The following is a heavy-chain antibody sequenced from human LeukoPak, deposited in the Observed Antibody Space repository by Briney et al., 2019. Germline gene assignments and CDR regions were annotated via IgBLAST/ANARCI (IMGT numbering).Heavy chain of an antibody. CDR2: ISTHNGKT. CDR3: ARGVGTTHFDF. V-gene: IGHV1-18*03. J-gene: IGHJ4*02. D-gene: IGHD5-12*01. Sequence: GASVKVSCKASGYPFSTYGISWVRQAPGQGLQWMAWISTHNGKTDYAQNFQDRVTVTRDTSTSTVYMELRSLRSDDMAVYFCARGVGTTHFDFWGQGTLVTVSS. CDR1: GYPFSTYG.